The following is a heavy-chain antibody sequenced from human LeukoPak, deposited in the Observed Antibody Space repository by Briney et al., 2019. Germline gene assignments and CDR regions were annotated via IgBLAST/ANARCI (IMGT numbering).Heavy chain of an antibody. D-gene: IGHD3-9*01. CDR3: ARALHANVLRYFDWLLLRSAGYYMDV. V-gene: IGHV7-4-1*02. CDR2: INTNTGNP. Sequence: ASVKVSCKASGYTFTSYAMNWVRQAPGQGLEWMGWINTNTGNPTYAQGFTGRFVFSLDTSVSTAYLQISSLKAEDTAVYYCARALHANVLRYFDWLLLRSAGYYMDVWGKGTTVTVSS. J-gene: IGHJ6*03. CDR1: GYTFTSYA.